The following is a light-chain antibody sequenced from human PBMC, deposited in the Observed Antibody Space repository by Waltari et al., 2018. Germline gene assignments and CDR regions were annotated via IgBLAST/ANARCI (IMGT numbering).Light chain of an antibody. CDR1: TSNIGSYA. J-gene: IGLJ3*02. V-gene: IGLV1-44*01. CDR2: SND. CDR3: AAWDDSLKGQV. Sequence: QSVVTQPPSASGTPGQTVTISCSGTTSNIGSYAVNWYQQRPGTAPRLLIDSNDQQPSGVPDRFAGSKSGTSAPLAISGRQSEDGADYYCAAWDDSLKGQVFGGGTKLTVL.